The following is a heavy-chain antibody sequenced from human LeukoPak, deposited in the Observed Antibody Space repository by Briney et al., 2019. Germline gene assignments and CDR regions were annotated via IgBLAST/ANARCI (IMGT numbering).Heavy chain of an antibody. V-gene: IGHV4-4*07. CDR2: IYTSGST. CDR3: ARELRFLERGRFDY. J-gene: IGHJ4*02. CDR1: GGSISSYY. Sequence: SETLSLICTVSGGSISSYYWSWIRQPAGKGLEWIGRIYTSGSTNYNPSLKSRVTMSVDTSKNQFSLKLSSVTAADTAVYYCARELRFLERGRFDYWGQGTLVTVSS. D-gene: IGHD3-3*01.